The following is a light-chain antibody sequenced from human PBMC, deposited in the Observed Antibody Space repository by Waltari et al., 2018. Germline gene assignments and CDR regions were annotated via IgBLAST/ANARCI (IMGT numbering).Light chain of an antibody. V-gene: IGLV2-14*03. CDR1: SRDVGGSNY. J-gene: IGLJ3*02. Sequence: QSALTQPASVSGSPGQSITISCTGTSRDVGGSNYAPCDQQHPSKVPKLMIYDVSTRPAGVSNRFSGSKSGNTASLTISGLQAEDEADYYCSSYTSSSTRVFGGGTKLTVL. CDR2: DVS. CDR3: SSYTSSSTRV.